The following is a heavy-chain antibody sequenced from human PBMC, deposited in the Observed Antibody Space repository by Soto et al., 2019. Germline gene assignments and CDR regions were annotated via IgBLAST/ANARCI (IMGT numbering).Heavy chain of an antibody. Sequence: GESLKISCQSSGYTFSNFWIGWVRQLPGKGLEWMGIIYPGDHETRYSPSFHGKVTSSADRSINTAYLQWNSLEASDTAFYFCARSPRSSPYFDYWGQGALVTV. CDR1: GYTFSNFW. V-gene: IGHV5-51*01. J-gene: IGHJ4*02. CDR3: ARSPRSSPYFDY. CDR2: IYPGDHET. D-gene: IGHD6-13*01.